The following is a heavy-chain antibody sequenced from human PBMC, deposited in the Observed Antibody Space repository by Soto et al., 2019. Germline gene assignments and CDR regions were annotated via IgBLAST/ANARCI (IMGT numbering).Heavy chain of an antibody. CDR2: IYHSGST. J-gene: IGHJ4*02. Sequence: SETLSLTCAVSGGSISSGGYSWSWIRQPPGKGLEWIGDIYHSGSTYYNPSLKSRVTISVDTSKNQFSLKLTSVTAADTAVYYCARDKITGLFDYWGQGTLVTVSS. CDR1: GGSISSGGYS. CDR3: ARDKITGLFDY. D-gene: IGHD2-8*02. V-gene: IGHV4-30-2*01.